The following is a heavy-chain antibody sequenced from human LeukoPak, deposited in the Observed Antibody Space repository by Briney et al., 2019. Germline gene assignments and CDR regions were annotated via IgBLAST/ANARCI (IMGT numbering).Heavy chain of an antibody. CDR3: ASDDLPWFGEPAGLDY. CDR2: INHEGTEK. Sequence: PGGSLRLSCEASSGFTFTTNWMAWVRQAPGKGLEWVATINHEGTEKNYVDSVRGRFAVSRDNAKDSLSLQMNSLRAEDTAVYYCASDDLPWFGEPAGLDYWGQGTLVTVSS. J-gene: IGHJ4*02. D-gene: IGHD3-10*01. V-gene: IGHV3-7*01. CDR1: GFTFTTNW.